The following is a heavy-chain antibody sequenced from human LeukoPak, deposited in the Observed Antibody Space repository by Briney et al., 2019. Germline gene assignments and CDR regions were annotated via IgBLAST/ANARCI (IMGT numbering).Heavy chain of an antibody. Sequence: GGSLRLSCAASGFTFSSYSMNWVRQAPGKGLEWVSSISSSSSYIYYADSVKGRFTISRDNAKNSLYLQMNSLRAEDTAVYYCARDRRVVVAAKNAFDIWGQGTMVTVSS. CDR3: ARDRRVVVAAKNAFDI. V-gene: IGHV3-21*01. CDR2: ISSSSSYI. D-gene: IGHD2-15*01. CDR1: GFTFSSYS. J-gene: IGHJ3*02.